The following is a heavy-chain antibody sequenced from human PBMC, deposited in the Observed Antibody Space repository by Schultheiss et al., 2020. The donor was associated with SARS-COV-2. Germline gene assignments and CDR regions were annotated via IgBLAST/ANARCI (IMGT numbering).Heavy chain of an antibody. CDR2: ISYDGTNK. J-gene: IGHJ4*02. V-gene: IGHV3-30*03. CDR1: GFTFNIYA. Sequence: GGSLRLSCAASGFTFNIYAMNWVRQAPGKGLEWVAVISYDGTNKRYADSVKGRFTISRDNSKNTLYLQMNSLRAEDTAVYYCARGPSQYSSHFDYWGQGTLVTVSS. D-gene: IGHD6-6*01. CDR3: ARGPSQYSSHFDY.